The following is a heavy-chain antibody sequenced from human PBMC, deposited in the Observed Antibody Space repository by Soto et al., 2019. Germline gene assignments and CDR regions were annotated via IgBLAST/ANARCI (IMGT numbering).Heavy chain of an antibody. J-gene: IGHJ6*02. D-gene: IGHD5-12*01. CDR2: IKQDGSEK. Sequence: PGGSLRLSCAASGFTFSSYWRSWVRQAPGKGLEWVANIKQDGSEKYYVDSVKGRFTISRDNAKNSLYLQMNSLRAEDTAVYYCAKKILGYAAHSDAMDVWGHGTTVTVYS. V-gene: IGHV3-7*03. CDR1: GFTFSSYW. CDR3: AKKILGYAAHSDAMDV.